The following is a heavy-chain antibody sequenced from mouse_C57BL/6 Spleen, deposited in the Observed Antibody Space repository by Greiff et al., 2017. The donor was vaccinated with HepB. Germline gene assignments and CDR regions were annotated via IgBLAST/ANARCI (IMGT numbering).Heavy chain of an antibody. CDR2: INPNNGGT. CDR1: GYTFTDYY. V-gene: IGHV1-26*01. CDR3: ARKEVANWDFDV. J-gene: IGHJ1*03. Sequence: EVQLQQSGPELVKPGASVKISCKASGYTFTDYYMNWVKQSHGKSLEWIGDINPNNGGTSYNQKFKGKATLTVDKSSSTAYMELRSLTSEDSAVYYCARKEVANWDFDVWGTGTTVTVSS.